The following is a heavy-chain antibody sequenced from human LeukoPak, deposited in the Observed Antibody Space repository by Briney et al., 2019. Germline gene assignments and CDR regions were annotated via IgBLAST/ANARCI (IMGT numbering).Heavy chain of an antibody. CDR3: ARERGYCSGGSCRVSDY. CDR2: IYTSGST. J-gene: IGHJ4*02. Sequence: TSETLSLTCTVSGGSISSYYWSWIRQPAGKGLEWIGRIYTSGSTNYNPSLKSRVTMSVDTSKNQFSLKLSSVTAADTAVYYCARERGYCSGGSCRVSDYWGQGTLVTVSS. V-gene: IGHV4-4*07. D-gene: IGHD2-15*01. CDR1: GGSISSYY.